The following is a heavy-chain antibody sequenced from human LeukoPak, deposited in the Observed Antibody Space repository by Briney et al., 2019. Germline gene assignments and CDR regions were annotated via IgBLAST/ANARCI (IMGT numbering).Heavy chain of an antibody. CDR3: ARTLSTMVRGVYYYCGMDV. V-gene: IGHV1-69*13. CDR1: GGTFSSYA. CDR2: IIPIFGTA. J-gene: IGHJ6*04. D-gene: IGHD3-10*01. Sequence: SVKVSCKASGGTFSSYAISWVRQAPGQGLEWMGGIIPIFGTANYAQKFQGRVTITADESTSTAYVELSSLRSEDTAVYYCARTLSTMVRGVYYYCGMDVWGKGTTVTVSS.